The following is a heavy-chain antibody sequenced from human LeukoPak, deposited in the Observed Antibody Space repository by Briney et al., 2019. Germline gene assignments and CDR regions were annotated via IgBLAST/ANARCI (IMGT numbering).Heavy chain of an antibody. J-gene: IGHJ4*02. CDR1: GFTFSSYA. V-gene: IGHV3-30-3*01. CDR3: ARDLADCSSTSCYFSDLDY. CDR2: ISYDGSNK. Sequence: PGRSPRLSCAASGFTFSSYAMHWVRQAPGKGLEWVAVISYDGSNKYYADSVKGRFTISRDNSKNTLYLQMNSLRAEDTAVYYCARDLADCSSTSCYFSDLDYWGQGTLVTVSS. D-gene: IGHD2-2*01.